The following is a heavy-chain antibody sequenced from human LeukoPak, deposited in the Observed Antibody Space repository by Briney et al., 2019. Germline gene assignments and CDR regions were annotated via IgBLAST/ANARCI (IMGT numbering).Heavy chain of an antibody. D-gene: IGHD3-22*01. V-gene: IGHV1-2*02. Sequence: GASVKVSCKASGHTFTGYYMPWVRHAPGQGLEWMGWINPNSGGTNYAQKFHGRVTMTRETSISTAYMELRRLRSDDTAVYYCARPSRYDSSGYDFDYWGQGTLVTVSS. CDR1: GHTFTGYY. CDR3: ARPSRYDSSGYDFDY. CDR2: INPNSGGT. J-gene: IGHJ4*02.